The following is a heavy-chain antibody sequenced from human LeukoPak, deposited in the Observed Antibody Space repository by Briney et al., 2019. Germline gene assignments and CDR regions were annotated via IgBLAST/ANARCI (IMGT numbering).Heavy chain of an antibody. CDR1: GGSSSGYY. Sequence: SETLSLTCAVYGGSSSGYYWSWIRQPPGKGLEWIGEINHSGSTNYNPSLKSRVTISVDTSKNQFSLKLSSVTAADTAVYYCARGRKRGYSGYDPARYFDYWGQGTLVTVSS. V-gene: IGHV4-34*01. CDR2: INHSGST. D-gene: IGHD5-12*01. J-gene: IGHJ4*02. CDR3: ARGRKRGYSGYDPARYFDY.